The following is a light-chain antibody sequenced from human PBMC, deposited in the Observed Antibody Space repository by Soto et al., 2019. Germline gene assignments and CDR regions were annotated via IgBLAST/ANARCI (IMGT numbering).Light chain of an antibody. CDR2: GAS. CDR3: QQYGSSPPIT. Sequence: EIVLTQSPGTLSLSPGERATLSCRASQSVSSSYLAWYQQKPGQAPRLLIYGASSRATAIPDRFSSSGSGTDFSLTISRLEPEDFAVYYCQQYGSSPPITFGQGTRLEI. V-gene: IGKV3-20*01. J-gene: IGKJ5*01. CDR1: QSVSSSY.